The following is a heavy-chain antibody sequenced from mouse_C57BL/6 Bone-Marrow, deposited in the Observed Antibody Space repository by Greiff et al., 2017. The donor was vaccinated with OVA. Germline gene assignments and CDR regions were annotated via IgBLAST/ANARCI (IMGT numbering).Heavy chain of an antibody. D-gene: IGHD2-5*01. CDR2: IYPGDGDT. V-gene: IGHV1-82*01. Sequence: VHLVESGPELVKPGASVKISCKASGYAFSSSWMNWVKQRPGKGLEWIGRIYPGDGDTNYNGKFKGKATLTADKSSSTAYMQLSSLTSEDSAVYFCANYSNYGYAMDYWGQGTSVTVSS. CDR3: ANYSNYGYAMDY. J-gene: IGHJ4*01. CDR1: GYAFSSSW.